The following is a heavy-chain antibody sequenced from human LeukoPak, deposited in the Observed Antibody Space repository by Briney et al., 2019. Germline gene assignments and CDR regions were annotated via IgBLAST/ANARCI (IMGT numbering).Heavy chain of an antibody. CDR1: GFTFSAYR. V-gene: IGHV3-74*01. D-gene: IGHD6-13*01. CDR2: IKGDGSET. J-gene: IGHJ4*02. Sequence: PGGSLRLSCAASGFTFSAYRMHWVRRAPGKGLVWVSRIKGDGSETNYADSVKGRFTISRDNTKNTVYLQMNSLRVEDTAVYYYGRDVHVAAADNWGQGTLVTVSS. CDR3: GRDVHVAAADN.